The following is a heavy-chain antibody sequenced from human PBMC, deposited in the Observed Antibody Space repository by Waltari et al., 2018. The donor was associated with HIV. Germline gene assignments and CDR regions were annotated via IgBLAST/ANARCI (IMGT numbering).Heavy chain of an antibody. CDR2: IDSSSSVV. V-gene: IGHV3-48*01. J-gene: IGHJ4*02. CDR1: GFTFSAFT. D-gene: IGHD4-17*01. CDR3: VRPATVTSDGFDY. Sequence: EMQLVESGGGLVQPGGYLRLSCAASGFTFSAFTMNWVLQAPGKGLEWVSYIDSSSSVVHYSDSVKGRFTISRDNAKRSLFLQMNSLRAEDTALYYCVRPATVTSDGFDYWGQGTLVTVSS.